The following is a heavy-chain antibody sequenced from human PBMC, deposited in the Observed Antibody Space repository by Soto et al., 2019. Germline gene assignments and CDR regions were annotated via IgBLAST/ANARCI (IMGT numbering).Heavy chain of an antibody. CDR2: IYYSGST. J-gene: IGHJ6*02. V-gene: IGHV4-59*01. CDR1: GGSISSYY. Sequence: QVQLQESGPGLVKPSETLSLTCTVSGGSISSYYWSWIRQPPGKGLEWIGYIYYSGSTNYNPSLKSRVTISVDTSKNQFSLKLSSVTAADTAVYYCARQEGNYYGMDVWGQGTTVTVSS. D-gene: IGHD6-13*01. CDR3: ARQEGNYYGMDV.